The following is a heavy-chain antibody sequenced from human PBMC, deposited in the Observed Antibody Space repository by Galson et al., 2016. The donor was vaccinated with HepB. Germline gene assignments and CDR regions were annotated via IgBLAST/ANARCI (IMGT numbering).Heavy chain of an antibody. Sequence: SVKVSCKVSGYALSELSMHWVRQAPGKGLEWMGGLDPQDGRMIYAQKFQGRLNLAEDTSTDTAHMELSSLISEDTAIYSCARLDSGITLDDWGQGTLVTVSS. J-gene: IGHJ4*02. CDR2: LDPQDGRM. D-gene: IGHD1-26*01. CDR1: GYALSELS. CDR3: ARLDSGITLDD. V-gene: IGHV1-24*01.